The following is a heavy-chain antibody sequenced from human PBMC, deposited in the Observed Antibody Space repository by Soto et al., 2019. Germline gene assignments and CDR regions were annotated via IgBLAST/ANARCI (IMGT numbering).Heavy chain of an antibody. V-gene: IGHV3-30-3*01. J-gene: IGHJ6*02. Sequence: QVQLVESGGGVVQPGRSLRLSCAASGFTFSSYAMHWVRQAPGKGLEWVAVISYDGSNKYYADSVKGRFTISRDNSKNTLYLRMNSLRAEDTAVYYCARVGGTKENYYYYGMDVWGQGTTVTVSS. CDR2: ISYDGSNK. D-gene: IGHD3-16*01. CDR3: ARVGGTKENYYYYGMDV. CDR1: GFTFSSYA.